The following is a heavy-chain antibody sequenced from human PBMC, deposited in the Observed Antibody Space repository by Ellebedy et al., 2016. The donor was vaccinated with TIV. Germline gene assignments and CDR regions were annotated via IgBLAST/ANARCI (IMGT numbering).Heavy chain of an antibody. CDR1: GYTFTGYY. J-gene: IGHJ4*02. CDR3: ARDGRGGSANFDY. CDR2: ISAYNGNT. V-gene: IGHV1-18*04. D-gene: IGHD3-10*01. Sequence: ASVKVSCXASGYTFTGYYMHWVRQAPGQGLEWMGWISAYNGNTNYAQKLQGRVTMTTDTSTSTAYMELRSLRSDDTAVYYCARDGRGGSANFDYWGQGTLVTVSS.